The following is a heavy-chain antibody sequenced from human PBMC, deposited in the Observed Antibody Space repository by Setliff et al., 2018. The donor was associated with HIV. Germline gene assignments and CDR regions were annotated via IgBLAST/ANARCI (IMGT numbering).Heavy chain of an antibody. CDR3: TRDITAGFFLDGASEY. V-gene: IGHV4-59*11. D-gene: IGHD3-3*01. CDR2: IYYSGST. CDR1: GGSISSHY. Sequence: KPSETLSLTCTVSGGSISSHYWSWIRRPPGKGLEWIGTIYYSGSTNYNHSLKSRVTISVDTSKNQFTLKLSSVTAADTAVYYCTRDITAGFFLDGASEYWGQGTLVTVSS. J-gene: IGHJ4*02.